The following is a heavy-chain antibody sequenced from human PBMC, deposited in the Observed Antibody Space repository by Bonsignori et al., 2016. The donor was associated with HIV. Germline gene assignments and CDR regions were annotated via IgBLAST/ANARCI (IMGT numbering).Heavy chain of an antibody. D-gene: IGHD3-3*01. Sequence: VRQAPGKGLEWVATVREDESQKKYVDSVKGRFTVSRDNTKNSLFLQMTSLRADDTAVYYCTRGTDESYDFSSGAVPLAHEFWGQGTPVTVSS. V-gene: IGHV3-7*01. CDR2: VREDESQK. J-gene: IGHJ4*02. CDR3: TRGTDESYDFSSGAVPLAHEF.